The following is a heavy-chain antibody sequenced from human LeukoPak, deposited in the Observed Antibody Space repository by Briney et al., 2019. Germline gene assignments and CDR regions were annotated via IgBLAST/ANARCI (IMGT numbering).Heavy chain of an antibody. D-gene: IGHD4-17*01. CDR2: INPHSGGT. CDR3: ARGDIYGDYTY. CDR1: GYTFTSYD. Sequence: GASVKVSCKASGYTFTSYDINWVRQAPGQGLEWMGWINPHSGGTNYAQRFQGRVTMTRDTSISTAYMELSGLKSDDTAVYYCARGDIYGDYTYWGQGTLVTVSS. V-gene: IGHV1-2*02. J-gene: IGHJ4*02.